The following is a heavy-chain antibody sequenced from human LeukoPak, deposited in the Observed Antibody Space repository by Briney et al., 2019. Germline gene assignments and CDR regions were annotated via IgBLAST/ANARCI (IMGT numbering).Heavy chain of an antibody. D-gene: IGHD3-10*01. J-gene: IGHJ4*02. CDR3: ARGKYGSGSYFNY. CDR2: IYHSGST. CDR1: GYSISSGYY. Sequence: SETLSLTCTVSGYSISSGYYWGWIRQPPGKGLEWIGSIYHSGSTYYNPSLKSRVTISADTSKNQFSLKLSSVTAADTAVYYCARGKYGSGSYFNYWGQGTLVTVSS. V-gene: IGHV4-38-2*02.